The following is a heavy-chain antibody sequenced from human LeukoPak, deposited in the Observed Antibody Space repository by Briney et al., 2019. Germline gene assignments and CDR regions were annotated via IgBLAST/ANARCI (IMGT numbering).Heavy chain of an antibody. V-gene: IGHV1-2*06. CDR3: AQEENNYDFDY. Sequence: ASVKVSCKASGYSFTGYYIHWVRQAPGQGLEWMGRINPNSGGTNYAQKFQGRVTMTRDTSISTAYMELSRLRSDDTAVYYCAQEENNYDFDYWGQGTLVTVSS. CDR2: INPNSGGT. CDR1: GYSFTGYY. J-gene: IGHJ4*02. D-gene: IGHD4-11*01.